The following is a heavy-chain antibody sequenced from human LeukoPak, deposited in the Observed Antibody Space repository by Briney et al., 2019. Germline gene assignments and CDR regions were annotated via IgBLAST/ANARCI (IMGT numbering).Heavy chain of an antibody. CDR3: ASTYSNYLYYGMDV. Sequence: ASVKVSCKASGYTFTSYDINWVRQATGQGREGMGWMNPNSGNTGYAQKFQGRVTMTRNTSISTAYMELSSLRSEDTAVYYCASTYSNYLYYGMDVWGQGTTVTVSS. CDR1: GYTFTSYD. V-gene: IGHV1-8*01. CDR2: MNPNSGNT. D-gene: IGHD4-11*01. J-gene: IGHJ6*02.